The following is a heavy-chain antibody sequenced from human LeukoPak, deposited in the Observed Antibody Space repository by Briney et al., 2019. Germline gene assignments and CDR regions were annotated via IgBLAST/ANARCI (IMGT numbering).Heavy chain of an antibody. J-gene: IGHJ4*02. CDR1: GFTFSSYG. CDR3: AKDPRLWFGELSDY. CDR2: IRYDGSNK. Sequence: PGGSPRLSCAASGFTFSSYGMHWVRQAPGKGLEWVAFIRYDGSNKYYADSVKGRFTISRDNSKNTLYLQMNSLRAEDTAVYYCAKDPRLWFGELSDYWGQGTLVTVSS. V-gene: IGHV3-30*02. D-gene: IGHD3-10*01.